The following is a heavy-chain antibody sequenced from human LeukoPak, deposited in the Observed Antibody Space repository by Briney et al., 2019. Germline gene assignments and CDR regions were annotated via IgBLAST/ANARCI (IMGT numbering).Heavy chain of an antibody. D-gene: IGHD5-12*01. J-gene: IGHJ3*02. V-gene: IGHV1-69*06. Sequence: SVTVSCKASGGTFSSYAISWVRQAPGQGLEWMGGIIPIFGTANYAQKFQGRVTITADKSTSTAYMELSSLRSEDTAVYYCARERPSGGGAFDIWGQGTMVTVSS. CDR1: GGTFSSYA. CDR2: IIPIFGTA. CDR3: ARERPSGGGAFDI.